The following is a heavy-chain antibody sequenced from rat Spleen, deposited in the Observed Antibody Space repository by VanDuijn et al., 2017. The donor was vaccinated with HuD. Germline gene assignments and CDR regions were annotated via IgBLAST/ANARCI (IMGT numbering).Heavy chain of an antibody. CDR3: TNPNYGGYSGNY. Sequence: EVQLVESGGGLVQPGRSMKLSCAAAGYTFSDYGMVWVLQAPTKGLEWVASISYDGSSTYYRDSVKGRFTISRDNAKSTLYLQMDSLRSEDTATYYCTNPNYGGYSGNYWGQGVMVTVSS. D-gene: IGHD1-11*01. CDR1: GYTFSDYG. CDR2: ISYDGSST. J-gene: IGHJ2*01. V-gene: IGHV5-20*01.